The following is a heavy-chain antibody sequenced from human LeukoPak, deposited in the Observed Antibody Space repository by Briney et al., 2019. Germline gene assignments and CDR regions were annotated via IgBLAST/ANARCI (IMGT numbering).Heavy chain of an antibody. CDR1: GGSISSYY. V-gene: IGHV4-4*07. CDR3: ARDGRPPRANYYDSSGLRAFDI. D-gene: IGHD3-22*01. J-gene: IGHJ3*02. Sequence: PSETLSLTCTVSGGSISSYYWSWIRQPAGKGLEWIGRIYTSGSTNYNPSLKSRVTMSVDTSKNQFSLKLSFVTAADTAVYYCARDGRPPRANYYDSSGLRAFDIWGQGTMVTVSS. CDR2: IYTSGST.